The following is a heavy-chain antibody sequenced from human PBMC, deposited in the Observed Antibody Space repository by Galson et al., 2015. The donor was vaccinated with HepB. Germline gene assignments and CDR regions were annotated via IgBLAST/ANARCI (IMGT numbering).Heavy chain of an antibody. CDR3: ARDNSEWELLRY. CDR2: ISYDGSNK. CDR1: GFTFSSYA. J-gene: IGHJ4*02. Sequence: SLRLSCAASGFTFSSYAMHWVRQAPGKGLEWVAVISYDGSNKYYADSVKGRFTISRDNSKNTLYLQMNSLRAEDTAVYYCARDNSEWELLRYWGQGTLVTVSS. D-gene: IGHD1-26*01. V-gene: IGHV3-30-3*01.